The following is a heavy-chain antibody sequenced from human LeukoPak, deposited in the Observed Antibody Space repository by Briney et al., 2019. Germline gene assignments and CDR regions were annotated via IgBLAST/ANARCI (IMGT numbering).Heavy chain of an antibody. CDR2: ISGSGGNT. J-gene: IGHJ5*02. Sequence: GGSLRLSCAAPGFTSSSCAMSWVRQAPGKGLEWVSAISGSGGNTYYADPVKGRFTISRDNSKNTLYLQMNSLRAEDTAVYYCARVPLSAAGGWFDPWGQGTLVTVSS. D-gene: IGHD6-13*01. CDR3: ARVPLSAAGGWFDP. V-gene: IGHV3-23*01. CDR1: GFTSSSCA.